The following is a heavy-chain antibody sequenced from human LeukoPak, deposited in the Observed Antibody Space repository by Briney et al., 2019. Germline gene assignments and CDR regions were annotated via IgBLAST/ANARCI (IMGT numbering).Heavy chain of an antibody. V-gene: IGHV4-59*01. CDR2: IFYSGST. D-gene: IGHD1-26*01. CDR1: GDSISSYY. CDR3: AGRSARYFDH. J-gene: IGHJ4*02. Sequence: PSETLSLTCTVSGDSISSYYWSWIRQPPGEGLQWIGYIFYSGSTNYNASLRSRVAISVDTSKNQFSLRLTSVTAVDTAVYYCAGRSARYFDHWGQGALVTVSS.